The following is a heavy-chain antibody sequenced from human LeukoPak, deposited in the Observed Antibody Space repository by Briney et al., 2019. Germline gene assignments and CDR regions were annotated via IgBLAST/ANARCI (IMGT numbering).Heavy chain of an antibody. V-gene: IGHV4-4*07. CDR1: GGSISSYY. CDR2: IYISGST. J-gene: IGHJ5*02. D-gene: IGHD6-13*01. Sequence: SETLSLTCTVSGGSISSYYWSWIRQPAGKGLEWIGRIYISGSTNYNPSLKSRVTMSVDTSKNQFSLKLSSVTAADTAVYYCARHIAAAEFGWFDPWGQGTLVTVSS. CDR3: ARHIAAAEFGWFDP.